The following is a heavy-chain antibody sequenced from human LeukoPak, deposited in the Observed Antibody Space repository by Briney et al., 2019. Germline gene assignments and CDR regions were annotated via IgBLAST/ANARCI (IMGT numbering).Heavy chain of an antibody. CDR2: TSWNSGSI. V-gene: IGHV3-9*01. J-gene: IGHJ4*02. CDR1: GFTLDDYA. Sequence: GRSLRLSCAASGFTLDDYAMQWVRQAPGKGLEWVSGTSWNSGSIGYADSVKGRFTISRDNAKNSLYLQMNSLRAEDTALYYCAKDISLTGYYRWFDYWGQGTLVTVSS. D-gene: IGHD3-9*01. CDR3: AKDISLTGYYRWFDY.